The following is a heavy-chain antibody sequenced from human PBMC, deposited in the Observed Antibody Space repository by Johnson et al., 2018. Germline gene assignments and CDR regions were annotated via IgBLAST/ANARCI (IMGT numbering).Heavy chain of an antibody. J-gene: IGHJ6*02. CDR3: AGLMANYDYVWGSYRSYYYYGMDV. Sequence: QVQLQESGPGLVKPSETLSLTCTVSGGSISSYYWSWIRQPPGKGLEWIGYIYYSGSTNYNPSLKSRVTISVHPSKNPFSLKLSSVTAADTAVYYCAGLMANYDYVWGSYRSYYYYGMDVWGQGTTVTVSS. D-gene: IGHD3-16*02. CDR1: GGSISSYY. CDR2: IYYSGST. V-gene: IGHV4-59*01.